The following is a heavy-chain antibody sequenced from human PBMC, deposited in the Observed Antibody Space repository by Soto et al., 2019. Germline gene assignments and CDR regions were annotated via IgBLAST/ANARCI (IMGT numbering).Heavy chain of an antibody. CDR3: AKDRSGGAIWGNWFDP. V-gene: IGHV3-23*01. CDR2: ISGSGGST. D-gene: IGHD2-15*01. J-gene: IGHJ5*02. Sequence: LSLTCAASGFTFSSYAMSWVRQAPGKGLEWVSAISGSGGSTYYEDSVKGRFTISRDNSRNSLHLQMNSLRAEDTAVYYCAKDRSGGAIWGNWFDPWGQGTLVTVSS. CDR1: GFTFSSYA.